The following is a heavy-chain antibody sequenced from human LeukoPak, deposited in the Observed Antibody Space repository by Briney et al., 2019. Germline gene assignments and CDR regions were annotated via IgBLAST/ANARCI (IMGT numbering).Heavy chain of an antibody. CDR1: GGSISSSSYY. V-gene: IGHV4-39*01. J-gene: IGHJ4*02. CDR3: ARHSSSWFTLIDY. CDR2: IYYSGST. Sequence: SETLSLTCTVSGGSISSSSYYWGWIRQPPGKGLEWIGSIYYSGSTYYNPSLKSRVTISVDTSKNQFSLKLSSVTAADTAVYYCARHSSSWFTLIDYWGQGTLVTVSS. D-gene: IGHD6-13*01.